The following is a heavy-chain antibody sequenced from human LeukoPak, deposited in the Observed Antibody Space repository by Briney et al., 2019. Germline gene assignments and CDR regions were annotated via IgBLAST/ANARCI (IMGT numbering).Heavy chain of an antibody. Sequence: PGGSLRLSCAASGFTFSSYSMNWVRQAPGKGLEWVSSISSSSSYIYYADSVKGRFTISRDNAKNSLYPQMNSLRAEDTAVYYCARDGSGSLDYWGQGTLVTVSS. V-gene: IGHV3-21*01. CDR3: ARDGSGSLDY. CDR2: ISSSSSYI. D-gene: IGHD3-10*01. J-gene: IGHJ4*02. CDR1: GFTFSSYS.